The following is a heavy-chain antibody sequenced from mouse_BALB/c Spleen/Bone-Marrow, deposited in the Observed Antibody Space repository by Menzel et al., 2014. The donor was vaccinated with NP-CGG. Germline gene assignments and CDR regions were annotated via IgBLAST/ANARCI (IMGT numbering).Heavy chain of an antibody. CDR3: ASRGNWDNRRAVDF. D-gene: IGHD4-1*01. CDR1: GLTFSSYG. V-gene: IGHV5-6*02. J-gene: IGHJ1*01. CDR2: IRSGGSYT. Sequence: VMLVESGGELVKPGGSLKLSCAASGLTFSSYGMFWARQTPDKRLEWVATIRSGGSYTYYPDSVKGRFTISRDNAKNTLYLQMNSLKSEDTAICYGASRGNWDNRRAVDFGGPGTRGTGPS.